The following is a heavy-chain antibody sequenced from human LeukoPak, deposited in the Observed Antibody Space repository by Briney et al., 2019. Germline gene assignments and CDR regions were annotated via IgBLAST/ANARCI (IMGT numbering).Heavy chain of an antibody. CDR3: ARKIDYYYGMDV. CDR1: GGSISSSSYY. CDR2: IYYSGST. J-gene: IGHJ6*02. V-gene: IGHV4-39*07. Sequence: SETLSLTCTVSGGSISSSSYYWGGVRQPPGKGLEWIGSIYYSGSTYYNPSLKSRVTISVDTSKNQFSLKLSSVTAADTAVYYCARKIDYYYGMDVWGQGTTVTVSS.